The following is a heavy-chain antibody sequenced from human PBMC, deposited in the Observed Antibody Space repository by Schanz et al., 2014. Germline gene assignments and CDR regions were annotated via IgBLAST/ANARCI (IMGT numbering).Heavy chain of an antibody. CDR1: GGSLSGHY. CDR2: INNSGST. Sequence: QVQLQQWGAGVLKPSETLSLTCVVSGGSLSGHYWSWIRQSPGKGLEWIGEINNSGSTNYNPSLKSRVTIPLAKSKSQFSLTLNAVTAADTAVYYCARDERDLPRSLFVFWGQGTLVTVSS. D-gene: IGHD2-2*01. V-gene: IGHV4-34*01. J-gene: IGHJ4*02. CDR3: ARDERDLPRSLFVF.